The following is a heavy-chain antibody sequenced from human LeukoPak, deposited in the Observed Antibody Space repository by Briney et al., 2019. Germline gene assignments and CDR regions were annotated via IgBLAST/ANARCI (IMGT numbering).Heavy chain of an antibody. D-gene: IGHD2-8*01. CDR1: GFTFINYA. CDR2: IKQDETEK. Sequence: GGSLRLSCAAPGFTFINYAMSWVRQAPGKGLEWVANIKQDETEKFYVDSVKGRFTISRDNAKNSLYLQMNSLRVEDSAVYYCARGFYFSMTELYYLDLWGRGTLVTVSS. J-gene: IGHJ2*01. CDR3: ARGFYFSMTELYYLDL. V-gene: IGHV3-7*04.